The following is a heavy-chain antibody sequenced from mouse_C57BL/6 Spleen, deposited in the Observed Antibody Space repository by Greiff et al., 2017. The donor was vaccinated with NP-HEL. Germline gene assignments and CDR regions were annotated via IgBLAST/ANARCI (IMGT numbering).Heavy chain of an antibody. Sequence: DVKLVESGGGLVKPGGSLKLSCAASGFTFSDYGMHWVRQAPEKGLEWVAYISSGSSTIYYADTVKGRFTISRDNAKNTLFLQLTGLRSDDTAMYYCASPTGASWFAYWGQGTLVTVSA. D-gene: IGHD4-1*02. V-gene: IGHV5-17*01. CDR3: ASPTGASWFAY. J-gene: IGHJ3*01. CDR2: ISSGSSTI. CDR1: GFTFSDYG.